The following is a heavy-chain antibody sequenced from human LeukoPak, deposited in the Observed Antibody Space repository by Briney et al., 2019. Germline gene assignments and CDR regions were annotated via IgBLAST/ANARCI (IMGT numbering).Heavy chain of an antibody. CDR3: ARVFGYGGDDRLYYYYYMDV. Sequence: GGSPRLSCAASGFTVSSNYMSWVRQAPGKGLEWVSVIYSGGSTYYADSVKGRFTISRDNSKNTLYLQMNSLRAEDTAVYYCARVFGYGGDDRLYYYYYMDVWGKGTTVTVSS. V-gene: IGHV3-53*01. CDR1: GFTVSSNY. CDR2: IYSGGST. D-gene: IGHD4-23*01. J-gene: IGHJ6*03.